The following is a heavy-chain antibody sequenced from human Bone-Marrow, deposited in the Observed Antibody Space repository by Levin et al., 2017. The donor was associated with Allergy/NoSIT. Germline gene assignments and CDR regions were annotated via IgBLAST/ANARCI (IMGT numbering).Heavy chain of an antibody. Sequence: KISCKASGGTFNKHTVVWVRQAPGQGLEWMGGTIPVFNRSNYSQKFKGRVTINADKSTDTVYMELSGLTSEDTAIYYCARDIGGDGYNLGGDAFDVWGQGTVVTVSS. CDR3: ARDIGGDGYNLGGDAFDV. CDR1: GGTFNKHT. V-gene: IGHV1-69*06. J-gene: IGHJ3*01. D-gene: IGHD5-24*01. CDR2: TIPVFNRS.